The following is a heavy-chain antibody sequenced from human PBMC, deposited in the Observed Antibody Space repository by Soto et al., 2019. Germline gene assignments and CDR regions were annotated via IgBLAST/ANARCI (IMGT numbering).Heavy chain of an antibody. CDR1: GFTFSSYA. J-gene: IGHJ4*02. CDR3: AREGDDYGDSLDY. D-gene: IGHD4-17*01. V-gene: IGHV3-64*01. CDR2: ISSNGGST. Sequence: EVQLVESGGGLVQPGGSLRLSCAASGFTFSSYAMHWVRQAPGKGLEYVSAISSNGGSTYYANSVKGRFTISRDNSKNTLYLQMGSLRAEDMAAYYCAREGDDYGDSLDYWGQGTLVTVSS.